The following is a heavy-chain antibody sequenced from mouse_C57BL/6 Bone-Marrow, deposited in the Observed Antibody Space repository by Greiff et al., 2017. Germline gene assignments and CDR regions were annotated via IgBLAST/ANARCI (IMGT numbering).Heavy chain of an antibody. V-gene: IGHV5-6*02. CDR2: ISSGGSYT. CDR3: ARRGTTVVARAMDY. CDR1: GFTFSSYG. J-gene: IGHJ4*01. D-gene: IGHD1-1*01. Sequence: EVMLVESGGDLVKPGGSLKLSCAASGFTFSSYGMSWVRQTPDKRLEWVATISSGGSYTYYPDSVKGRFTISRDNAKNTLYLQMSSLKSEDTAMYYCARRGTTVVARAMDYWCQGTSVNVSS.